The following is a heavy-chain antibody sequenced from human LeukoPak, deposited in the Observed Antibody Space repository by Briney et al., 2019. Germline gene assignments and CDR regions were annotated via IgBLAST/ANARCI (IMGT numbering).Heavy chain of an antibody. CDR2: IKQDGSEK. J-gene: IGHJ4*02. Sequence: GGSLRLSCAASGFTFSSYWMSWVRQAPGKGLEWVANIKQDGSEKYYVDSVKGRFTISRDNAKNSLYLQMNSLRAEDTAVYYCARDLYEYYDILTGGFDYWGQGTLVTVSS. V-gene: IGHV3-7*01. CDR1: GFTFSSYW. D-gene: IGHD3-9*01. CDR3: ARDLYEYYDILTGGFDY.